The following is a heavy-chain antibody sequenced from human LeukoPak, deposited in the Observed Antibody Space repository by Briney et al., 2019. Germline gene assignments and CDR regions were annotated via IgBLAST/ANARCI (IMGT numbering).Heavy chain of an antibody. CDR3: ARVKYCSGGSCYSPGAFDI. J-gene: IGHJ3*02. CDR2: IYYSGST. Sequence: SETLSLTCTVSGDSIDTRHYYWTWIRQPPGKGLEWIGYIYYSGSTYYNPSLKSRVTISVDTSKNQFSLKLSSVTAADTAVYYCARVKYCSGGSCYSPGAFDIWGQGTMVTVSS. CDR1: GDSIDTRHYY. D-gene: IGHD2-15*01. V-gene: IGHV4-31*02.